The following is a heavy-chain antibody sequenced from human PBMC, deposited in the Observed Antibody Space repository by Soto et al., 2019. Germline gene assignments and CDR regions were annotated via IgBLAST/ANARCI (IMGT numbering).Heavy chain of an antibody. CDR1: GGSISSGDYY. CDR2: IYYSGST. J-gene: IGHJ4*02. CDR3: ARASITIFGVVIQHFDY. V-gene: IGHV4-30-4*01. D-gene: IGHD3-3*01. Sequence: PSETLSLTCTVSGGSISSGDYYWSWIRQPPGKGLEWIGYIYYSGSTYYNPSLKSRVTISVDTSKNQFSLKLSSVTAADTAVYYCARASITIFGVVIQHFDYWGQGTLVTVSS.